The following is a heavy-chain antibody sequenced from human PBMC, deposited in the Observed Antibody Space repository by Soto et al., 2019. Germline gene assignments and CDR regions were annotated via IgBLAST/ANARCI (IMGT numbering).Heavy chain of an antibody. CDR2: ISGSGGST. D-gene: IGHD3-10*01. Sequence: HPGGSLRLSCAASGFTSSSYAMSWVRQAPGKGLEWVSAISGSGGSTYYADSVKGRFTISRDNSKNTLYLQMNSLRAEDTAVYYCAKGLWFGEFPDPYYYYYGMDVWGQGTTVTVSS. CDR3: AKGLWFGEFPDPYYYYYGMDV. V-gene: IGHV3-23*01. CDR1: GFTSSSYA. J-gene: IGHJ6*02.